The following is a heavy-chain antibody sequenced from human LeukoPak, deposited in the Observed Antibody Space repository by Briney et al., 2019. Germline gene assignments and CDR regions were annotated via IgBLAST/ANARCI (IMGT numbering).Heavy chain of an antibody. CDR2: ISSGGDTI. CDR1: GFTFSSYE. Sequence: GGSLRLSCAASGFTFSSYEMNWVRQAPGKGLEWVSYISSGGDTIYYADSVMGRFTISRDNAKNSLYLQMNSLRAEDTAVYYCAIEWSGSYYPFDYWGQGTLVTVSS. J-gene: IGHJ4*02. CDR3: AIEWSGSYYPFDY. V-gene: IGHV3-48*03. D-gene: IGHD1-26*01.